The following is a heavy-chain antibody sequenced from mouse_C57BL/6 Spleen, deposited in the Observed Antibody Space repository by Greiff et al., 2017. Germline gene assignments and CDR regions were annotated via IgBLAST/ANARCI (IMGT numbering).Heavy chain of an antibody. V-gene: IGHV1-82*01. Sequence: QVQLQQSGPELVKPGASVKISCKASGYAFSSSWMNWVKQRPGKGLEWIGRIYPGDGDTNSYGKFKGKATLTAGKASSTAYMQLSSLTSDDSAVYFCATYDGYSWFAYWGQGTLVTVSA. CDR2: IYPGDGDT. CDR3: ATYDGYSWFAY. J-gene: IGHJ3*01. D-gene: IGHD2-3*01. CDR1: GYAFSSSW.